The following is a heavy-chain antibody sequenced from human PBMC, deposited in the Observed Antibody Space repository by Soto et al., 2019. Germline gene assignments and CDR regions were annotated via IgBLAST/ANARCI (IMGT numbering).Heavy chain of an antibody. D-gene: IGHD3-10*01. CDR3: ARDAFGRGDY. V-gene: IGHV3-53*01. CDR2: IYSGGGI. CDR1: GFTVSSNH. Sequence: EVQLVESGGGLIQPGGSLRLSCAASGFTVSSNHMTWVRQAPGKGLEWVSLIYSGGGIYYADSVEGRFTISRDSSKNTVYLQMNRLRAEDTAVYYCARDAFGRGDYWGQGTLVTVSS. J-gene: IGHJ4*02.